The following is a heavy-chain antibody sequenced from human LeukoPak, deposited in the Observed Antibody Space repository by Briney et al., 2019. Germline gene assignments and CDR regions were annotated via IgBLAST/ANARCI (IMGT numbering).Heavy chain of an antibody. Sequence: SETLSLTCGVFGYSISSGYYWGWIRQPPRQGLEWIGSIYHSGTTDYNPSLKSRVAISVDTSKKQFSLMLSSVTASDTALYYSARDRLEGDNVAAFDTWGQGTWFTVSS. CDR1: GYSISSGYY. CDR2: IYHSGTT. V-gene: IGHV4-38-2*02. J-gene: IGHJ3*02. CDR3: ARDRLEGDNVAAFDT. D-gene: IGHD2-21*02.